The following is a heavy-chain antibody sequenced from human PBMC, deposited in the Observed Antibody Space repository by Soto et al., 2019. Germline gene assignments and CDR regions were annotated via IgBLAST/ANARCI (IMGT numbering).Heavy chain of an antibody. CDR1: GYTFTSYD. D-gene: IGHD3-3*01. Sequence: ASVKVSCKASGYTFTSYDINWVRQATGQGLEWMGWMNPNSGNTGYAQKFQGRVSMTRNTSISTAYMELSSLRSEDTAVYYCASPARNYDFWSGYSFDIWGQGTMVTVSS. CDR3: ASPARNYDFWSGYSFDI. J-gene: IGHJ3*02. V-gene: IGHV1-8*01. CDR2: MNPNSGNT.